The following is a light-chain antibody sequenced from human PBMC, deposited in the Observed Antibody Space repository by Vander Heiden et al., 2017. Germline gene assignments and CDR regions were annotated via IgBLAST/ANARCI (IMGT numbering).Light chain of an antibody. Sequence: ELVMPQSPATLSVSPGERATLSCRASQSVSSSLPWYQQKPGQAPRLLINGASTRTTGGPAGCSGSRSGTEFTLTISSLLSEDFAVYYCQQYNNRPPITFGRGTKVEIK. CDR3: QQYNNRPPIT. V-gene: IGKV3-15*01. J-gene: IGKJ1*01. CDR2: GAS. CDR1: QSVSSS.